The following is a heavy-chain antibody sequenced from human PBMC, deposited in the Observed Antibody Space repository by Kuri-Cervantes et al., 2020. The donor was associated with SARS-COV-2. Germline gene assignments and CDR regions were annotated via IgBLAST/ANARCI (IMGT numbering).Heavy chain of an antibody. V-gene: IGHV3-21*01. J-gene: IGHJ6*02. D-gene: IGHD3-3*01. Sequence: GESLKISCTASGFNFNQYSLNWVRQAPGKGLEWLSSITTSPSSMYYAASVRGRFTISRDDAKNSVHLQLNSLTVEDTAVYYCARDVAKEVYDFWSGYYSGYYGMDVWGQGTTVTVSS. CDR3: ARDVAKEVYDFWSGYYSGYYGMDV. CDR2: ITTSPSSM. CDR1: GFNFNQYS.